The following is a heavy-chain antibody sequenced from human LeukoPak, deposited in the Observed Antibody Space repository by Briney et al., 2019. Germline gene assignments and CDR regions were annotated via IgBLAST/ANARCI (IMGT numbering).Heavy chain of an antibody. D-gene: IGHD2-15*01. CDR2: INHSGST. V-gene: IGHV4-34*01. CDR3: ARVDGGSCYFDY. Sequence: SETLSLTCAVYGGSFSVYYWSWIRQPPGKGLEWIGEINHSGSTNYNPSLKSRVTISVDTSKNQFSLKLSSVTAADTAVYYCARVDGGSCYFDYWGQGTLVTVSS. J-gene: IGHJ4*02. CDR1: GGSFSVYY.